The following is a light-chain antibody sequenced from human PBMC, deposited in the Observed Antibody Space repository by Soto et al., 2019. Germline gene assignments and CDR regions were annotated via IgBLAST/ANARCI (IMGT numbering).Light chain of an antibody. Sequence: MTLPPSTLSRSVGDRVTITWRATQSISSWLAWYQQKPGKAPKLLIYKASTIKSGVPSRFSGSGSGTEFTLTISSLQPDDFAAYYCQHYNSYSGAFGQGTKVDI. CDR2: KAS. V-gene: IGKV1-5*03. CDR1: QSISSW. J-gene: IGKJ1*01. CDR3: QHYNSYSGA.